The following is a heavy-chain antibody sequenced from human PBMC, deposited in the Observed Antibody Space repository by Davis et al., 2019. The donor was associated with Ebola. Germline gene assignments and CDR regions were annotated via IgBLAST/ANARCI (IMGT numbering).Heavy chain of an antibody. CDR1: GGTFSSYD. Sequence: SVKVSCKASGGTFSSYDLSWVRQAPGQGLEWMGRIVPILGIANYAQKFQGRLTIAADQSTSTAYMELSSLTSEDTAVYYCASAHNYFDLWGRGTLVTVSS. CDR2: IVPILGIA. CDR3: ASAHNYFDL. J-gene: IGHJ2*01. D-gene: IGHD1-1*01. V-gene: IGHV1-69*04.